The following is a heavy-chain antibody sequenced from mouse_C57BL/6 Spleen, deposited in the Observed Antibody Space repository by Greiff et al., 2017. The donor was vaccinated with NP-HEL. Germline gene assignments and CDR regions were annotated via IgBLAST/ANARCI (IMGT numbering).Heavy chain of an antibody. V-gene: IGHV1-50*01. J-gene: IGHJ2*01. CDR3: APNLQKYYGSSYGY. CDR2: IDPSDSYT. D-gene: IGHD1-1*01. Sequence: QVQLQQPGAELVKPGASVKLSCKASGYTFTSYWMQWVKQRPGQGLEWIGEIDPSDSYTNYTQKFKGQATLTVDTSSSTAYMQLSSLTSEDSAVYYCAPNLQKYYGSSYGYWGQGTTLTVSS. CDR1: GYTFTSYW.